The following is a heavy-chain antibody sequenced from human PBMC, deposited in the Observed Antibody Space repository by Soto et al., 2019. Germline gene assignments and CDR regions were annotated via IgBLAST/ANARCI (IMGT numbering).Heavy chain of an antibody. V-gene: IGHV4-39*01. CDR3: ARPTGEGAYYYGMDV. D-gene: IGHD7-27*01. J-gene: IGHJ6*02. Sequence: RQQPGKGLESIGSIYYSGSTYYNPSLKSRVTISVDTSKNQFSLKLSSVTAADTAVYYCARPTGEGAYYYGMDVWGQATTVT. CDR2: IYYSGST.